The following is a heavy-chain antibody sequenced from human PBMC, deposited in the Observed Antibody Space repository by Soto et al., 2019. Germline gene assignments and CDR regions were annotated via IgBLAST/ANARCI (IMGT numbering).Heavy chain of an antibody. CDR1: GFTYSNAW. D-gene: IGHD3-3*01. V-gene: IGHV3-15*07. CDR2: IKSKTDGGTT. J-gene: IGHJ4*02. CDR3: TTWERITIFGVVSRGAHPEQAPSDY. Sequence: PGGSLRLSCAASGFTYSNAWMNWVRQAPGKGLEWVGRIKSKTDGGTTDYAAPVKGRFTISRDDSKNTLYLQMNSLKTEDTAVYYCTTWERITIFGVVSRGAHPEQAPSDYWGKGTLVTVSS.